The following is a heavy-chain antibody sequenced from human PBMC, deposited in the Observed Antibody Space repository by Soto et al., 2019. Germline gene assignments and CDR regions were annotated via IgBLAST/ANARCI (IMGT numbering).Heavy chain of an antibody. V-gene: IGHV1-18*04. J-gene: IGHJ5*02. Sequence: ASVKVSCKSSGYTFTRYGISCVRQAPGQGLEWMGWISAYNGNTNYAQKLQGRVTMTTDTSTSTAYMELRSLRSDDTAVYYCAKGSVLMVYATFDPWGQGTLVTVSS. CDR2: ISAYNGNT. D-gene: IGHD2-8*01. CDR3: AKGSVLMVYATFDP. CDR1: GYTFTRYG.